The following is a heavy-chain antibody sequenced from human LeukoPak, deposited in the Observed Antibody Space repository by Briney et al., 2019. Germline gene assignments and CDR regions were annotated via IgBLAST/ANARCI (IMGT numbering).Heavy chain of an antibody. J-gene: IGHJ4*02. CDR2: LNPNSGDT. CDR1: GYTFTGYY. CDR3: ARDESPGYSSGWYPY. V-gene: IGHV1-2*02. D-gene: IGHD6-19*01. Sequence: ASVKVSCKASGYTFTGYYMHWVRQAPGLGLEWMGWLNPNSGDTNYVQKFQGRVTMTRDTSISTAYMELSRLRSDDTAVYYCARDESPGYSSGWYPYWGQGTLVTVSS.